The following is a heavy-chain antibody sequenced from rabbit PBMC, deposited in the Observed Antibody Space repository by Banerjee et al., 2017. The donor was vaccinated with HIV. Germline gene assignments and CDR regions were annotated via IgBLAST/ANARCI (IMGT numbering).Heavy chain of an antibody. V-gene: IGHV1S43*01. D-gene: IGHD4-1*01. CDR3: ARDLAGVIGWNFGL. J-gene: IGHJ3*01. CDR1: GFDLSSYYY. Sequence: QSLEESGGDLVKPGASLTLTCKASGFDLSSYYYMCWVRQAPGKGLEVVACIITSSGSTWYASWVNGRFTISKSTSLNTVDLKMTSLTAADTATYFCARDLAGVIGWNFGLWGQGPLVTVS. CDR2: IITSSGST.